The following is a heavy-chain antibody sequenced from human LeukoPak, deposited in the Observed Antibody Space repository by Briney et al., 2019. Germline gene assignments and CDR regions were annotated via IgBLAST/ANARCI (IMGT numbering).Heavy chain of an antibody. D-gene: IGHD2/OR15-2a*01. CDR1: GFTFSSYS. Sequence: GGSLRLSCAASGFTFSSYSMNWVRQAPGKGLEWVSSISSSSSYIYYADSVKGRFTISRDNSKNTLYLQMNSLRAEDTAVYYCAKASWYFPFDPWGQGTLVTVSS. V-gene: IGHV3-21*01. CDR2: ISSSSSYI. CDR3: AKASWYFPFDP. J-gene: IGHJ5*02.